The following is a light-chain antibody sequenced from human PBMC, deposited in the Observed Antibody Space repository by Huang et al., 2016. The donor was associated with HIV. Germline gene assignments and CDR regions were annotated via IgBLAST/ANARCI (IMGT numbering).Light chain of an antibody. Sequence: DIVMTQSPLFLSVSPGEPASISCTSSQGLLHSRTFNYLDWYRQKPGQSPHLLIYLASNRASGVPVRFSGSGSGTNFTLRISAVEPEDAATYYCMQSLQTPRAFGQGTRVEVK. CDR2: LAS. J-gene: IGKJ1*01. CDR3: MQSLQTPRA. V-gene: IGKV2-28*01. CDR1: QGLLHSRTFNY.